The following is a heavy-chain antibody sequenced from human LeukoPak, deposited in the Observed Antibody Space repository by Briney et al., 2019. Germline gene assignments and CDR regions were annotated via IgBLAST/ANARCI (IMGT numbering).Heavy chain of an antibody. J-gene: IGHJ4*02. V-gene: IGHV4-38-2*02. Sequence: SETLSLTCTVSGYSISSGYYWGWIRQPPGKGLEWIGSIFHSGSTFYNPSLKGRVTVSVDTSKNQFSLKLTSVTAADTAVYYCARETWRSLLCDSWGQGTLVTVSS. CDR2: IFHSGST. CDR1: GYSISSGYY. CDR3: ARETWRSLLCDS. D-gene: IGHD2-15*01.